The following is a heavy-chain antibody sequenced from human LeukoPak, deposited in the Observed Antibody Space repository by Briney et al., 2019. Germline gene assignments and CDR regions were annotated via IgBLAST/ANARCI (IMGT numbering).Heavy chain of an antibody. J-gene: IGHJ4*02. V-gene: IGHV3-23*01. CDR3: ARSYSINWYFDF. Sequence: GGSLRLSCAASGFSFNTYAMSWVRQAPGKGLEWVSAISNTGGSTYYADSVKGRFTISRDKSKNTLSLQMNSLRAEDTALYYCARSYSINWYFDFWGQGTLVTVSS. CDR2: ISNTGGST. CDR1: GFSFNTYA. D-gene: IGHD6-13*01.